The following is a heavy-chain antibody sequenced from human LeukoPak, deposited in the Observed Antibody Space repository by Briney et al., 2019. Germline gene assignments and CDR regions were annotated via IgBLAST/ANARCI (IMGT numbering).Heavy chain of an antibody. D-gene: IGHD3-22*01. J-gene: IGHJ4*02. CDR1: GYTFTSYY. CDR2: INPSRGST. Sequence: ASVKVSCKASGYTFTSYYMHWVRQAPGQGLEWMGIINPSRGSTSQAQTFQGRVTMTRDMSTSTVSMELSSLRSEDTAVYYCAREGYDSSGYYYVGGYFDYWGQGTLVTVSS. CDR3: AREGYDSSGYYYVGGYFDY. V-gene: IGHV1-46*01.